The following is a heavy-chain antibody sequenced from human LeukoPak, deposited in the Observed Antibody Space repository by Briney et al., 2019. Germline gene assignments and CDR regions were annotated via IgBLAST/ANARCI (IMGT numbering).Heavy chain of an antibody. CDR2: IYYSGST. J-gene: IGHJ4*02. D-gene: IGHD4-4*01. Sequence: SETLSLTCTVSGGSISSYYWSWIRQPPGEGLEWIGYIYYSGSTNYNPSLKSRVTISVDTSKNQFSLKLSSVTAADTAVYYCARDRNGLLDYWGQGTLVTVSS. CDR3: ARDRNGLLDY. V-gene: IGHV4-59*12. CDR1: GGSISSYY.